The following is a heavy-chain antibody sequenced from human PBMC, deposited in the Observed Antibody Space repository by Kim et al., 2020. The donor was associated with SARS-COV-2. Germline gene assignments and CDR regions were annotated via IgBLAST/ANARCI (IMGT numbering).Heavy chain of an antibody. CDR3: ASQSSWYGDDAFDI. J-gene: IGHJ3*02. V-gene: IGHV1-69*13. CDR2: IIPIFGTA. Sequence: SVKVSCKASGGTFSSYAISWVRQAPGQGLEWMGGIIPIFGTANYAQKFQGRVTITADESTSTAYMELSSLRSEDTAVYYCASQSSWYGDDAFDIWGQGTMVTVSS. D-gene: IGHD6-13*01. CDR1: GGTFSSYA.